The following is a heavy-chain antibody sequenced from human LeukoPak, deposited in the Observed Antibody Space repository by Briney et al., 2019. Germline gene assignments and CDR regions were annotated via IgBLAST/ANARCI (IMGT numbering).Heavy chain of an antibody. V-gene: IGHV3-30*02. CDR3: AKDKDPWKSTSISDFDY. Sequence: GGSLRLSCAASGFTFSTYGMHWVRQAPGKGLEWVAFIRYDGSNKYYADSVQGRFTISRDNSKNTLYLKTNSLRAEDTAVYFCAKDKDPWKSTSISDFDYWGQGTLVTVSS. CDR2: IRYDGSNK. D-gene: IGHD1-1*01. J-gene: IGHJ4*02. CDR1: GFTFSTYG.